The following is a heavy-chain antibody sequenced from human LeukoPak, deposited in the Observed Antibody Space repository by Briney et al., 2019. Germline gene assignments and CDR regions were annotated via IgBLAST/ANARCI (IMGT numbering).Heavy chain of an antibody. D-gene: IGHD4-4*01. CDR1: GGSISSGGYY. CDR2: IYYSGST. J-gene: IGHJ4*02. CDR3: ARADADSSGYYLDH. Sequence: TSETLSLTCTVSGGSISSGGYYWSWIRQHPGKGLEWIGYIYYSGSTYYNPSLKSRVTISVDTSKNQFSLKLSSVTAADTAVYYCARADADSSGYYLDHWGQGTLVTVSS. V-gene: IGHV4-31*03.